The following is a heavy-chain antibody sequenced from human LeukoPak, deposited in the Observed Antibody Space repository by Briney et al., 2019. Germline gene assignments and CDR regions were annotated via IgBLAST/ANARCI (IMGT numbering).Heavy chain of an antibody. CDR3: ARDWYCSSSICYTDRNWFDP. V-gene: IGHV3-11*05. D-gene: IGHD2-2*02. Sequence: PGGSVRLSCAASGFTFSDYYMSWIRQAPGKGLEWVSYISTTSSYTDYADSVRGRFTISRDNAKNLLYLQMNSLRPEDTAVYYCARDWYCSSSICYTDRNWFDPWGQGTLVTGS. CDR2: ISTTSSYT. CDR1: GFTFSDYY. J-gene: IGHJ5*02.